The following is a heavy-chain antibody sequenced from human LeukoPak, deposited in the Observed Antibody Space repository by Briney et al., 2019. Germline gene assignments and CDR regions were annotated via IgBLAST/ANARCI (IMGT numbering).Heavy chain of an antibody. CDR2: INHSGST. J-gene: IGHJ3*02. V-gene: IGHV4-34*01. Sequence: PSETLSLTCAVYGGSFSGYYWSWIRQPPGKGLEWIGEINHSGSTNYNPPLKSRVTISVDTSKNQFSLKLSSVTAADTAVYYCARGVPAGDLNCSGGSCYLSRAFDIWGQGTMVTVSS. CDR1: GGSFSGYY. CDR3: ARGVPAGDLNCSGGSCYLSRAFDI. D-gene: IGHD2-15*01.